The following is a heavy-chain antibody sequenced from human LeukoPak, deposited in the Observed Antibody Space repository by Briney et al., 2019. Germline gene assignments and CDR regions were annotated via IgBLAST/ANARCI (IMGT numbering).Heavy chain of an antibody. CDR2: VSSSGST. J-gene: IGHJ6*03. CDR1: GDSISNYY. Sequence: SETLSLTCTVSGDSISNYYWSWLRQPPGKGLEWIGYVSSSGSTSYTPSLKSRVTVSLDRSKNQFSLKLSSVTAADTAVYYCARASVTYYYYYYMDVWGKGTTVTVSS. CDR3: ARASVTYYYYYYMDV. D-gene: IGHD4-11*01. V-gene: IGHV4-59*08.